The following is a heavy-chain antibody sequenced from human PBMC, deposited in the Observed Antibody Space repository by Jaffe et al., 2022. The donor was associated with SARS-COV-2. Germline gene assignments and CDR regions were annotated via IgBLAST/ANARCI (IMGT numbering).Heavy chain of an antibody. Sequence: EVQLVESGGGLVNPGGSLRLSCAASGLTFTYAWMTWVRQAPGKGLEWVGRIKSKTDGEATDYAAPVKGRFTISRDDSKNTLYLQMNSLKTEDTAVYYCTAEMYCSSTNCPGTLGYWGQGTLVNVSS. V-gene: IGHV3-15*01. CDR3: TAEMYCSSTNCPGTLGY. CDR2: IKSKTDGEAT. D-gene: IGHD2-2*01. CDR1: GLTFTYAW. J-gene: IGHJ4*02.